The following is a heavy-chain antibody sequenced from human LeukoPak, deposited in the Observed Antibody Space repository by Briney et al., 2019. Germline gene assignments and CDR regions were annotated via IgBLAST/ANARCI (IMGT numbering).Heavy chain of an antibody. CDR2: IKPDGSEK. CDR3: ASGVPLTYYYDSSGYPDY. V-gene: IGHV3-7*01. Sequence: HPGGSLRLSCAASGFTFSNYWMSWVRQAPGKGLEWVANIKPDGSEKYYVDSVRGRFTVSRDNAKNSLYLQMNSLRAEDTAVYYCASGVPLTYYYDSSGYPDYWGQGTLVTVSS. J-gene: IGHJ4*02. D-gene: IGHD3-22*01. CDR1: GFTFSNYW.